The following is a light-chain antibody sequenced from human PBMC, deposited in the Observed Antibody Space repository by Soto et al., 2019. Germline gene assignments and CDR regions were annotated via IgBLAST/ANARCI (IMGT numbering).Light chain of an antibody. J-gene: IGKJ2*01. CDR3: QQYHSNPST. Sequence: DIVMTQSPDSLAVSLGERATINCKSSQSLYNSNNLNYLAWHQQKPGQPPKLLLYWASTRDSGVPDRFSGSGSGTDFTLTISSLQAADVAVYYCQQYHSNPSTFGQGTKLEIK. V-gene: IGKV4-1*01. CDR1: QSLYNSNNLNY. CDR2: WAS.